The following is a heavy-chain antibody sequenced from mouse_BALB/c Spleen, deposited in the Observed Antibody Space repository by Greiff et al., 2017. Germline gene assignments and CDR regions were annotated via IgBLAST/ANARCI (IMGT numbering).Heavy chain of an antibody. CDR1: GYSFTGYN. Sequence: VQLQQSGPELEKPGASVKISCKASGYSFTGYNMNWVKQSNGKSLEWIGNIDPYYGGTSYNQKFKGKATFTVDTSSSTAYMQFNSLTSEDSAVYYCARPHYGYDLYAMDYWGQGTSVTVSS. CDR2: IDPYYGGT. D-gene: IGHD2-2*01. J-gene: IGHJ4*01. V-gene: IGHV1-39*01. CDR3: ARPHYGYDLYAMDY.